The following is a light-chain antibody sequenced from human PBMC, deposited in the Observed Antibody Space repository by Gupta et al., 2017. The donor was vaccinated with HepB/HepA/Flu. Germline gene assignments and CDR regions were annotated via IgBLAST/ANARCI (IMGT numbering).Light chain of an antibody. V-gene: IGLV3-21*03. CDR3: QVWDSISDHVV. J-gene: IGLJ2*01. Sequence: SYVLTQPPSVSVAPGKTARITCGGNNIGRKGVHWYQQKPGQAPVLVVYDDSDRPSGIPERFSGSNSGNTATLTSSRVEAGDEADYYCQVWDSISDHVVFGGGTKLTVL. CDR1: NIGRKG. CDR2: DDS.